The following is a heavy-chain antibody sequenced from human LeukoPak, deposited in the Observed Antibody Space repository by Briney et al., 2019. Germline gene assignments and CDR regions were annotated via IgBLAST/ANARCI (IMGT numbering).Heavy chain of an antibody. V-gene: IGHV3-30*18. D-gene: IGHD3-22*01. CDR1: GFTFSSYG. Sequence: PGGSLRLSCAASGFTFSSYGMHWVRQAPGKGLEWVAVISYDGSNKYYADSVKGRFTISRDNSKNTLYLQMNSLRAEDTAVYYCAKSGHYYDSSGYHYEYYFDYWGQGTLVTVSS. CDR3: AKSGHYYDSSGYHYEYYFDY. CDR2: ISYDGSNK. J-gene: IGHJ4*02.